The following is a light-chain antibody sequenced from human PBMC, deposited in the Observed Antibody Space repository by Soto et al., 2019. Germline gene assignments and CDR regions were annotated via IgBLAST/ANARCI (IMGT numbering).Light chain of an antibody. CDR1: SSDVGSYNL. CDR2: EGT. CDR3: CSYAGNSSFV. V-gene: IGLV2-23*01. Sequence: QSVLTQPASVSGSPGQSITISCTGTSSDVGSYNLVSWYQQHPGKAPKLMIYEGTKRPSGVSNRFSGSKSGNTASLTISGLQAEDEADYYCCSYAGNSSFVFGNGTKVTVL. J-gene: IGLJ1*01.